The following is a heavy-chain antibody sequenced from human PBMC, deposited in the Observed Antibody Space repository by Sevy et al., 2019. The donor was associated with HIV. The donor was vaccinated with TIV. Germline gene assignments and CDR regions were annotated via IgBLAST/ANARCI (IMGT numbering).Heavy chain of an antibody. CDR2: ISSNGGST. Sequence: GGSLRLSCAASGFTFSSYAMHWVRQAPGKGLEYVSAISSNGGSTYYADSVKGRFTIARDNSKNTLYLQMGSLRAEDMAVYYVARGGDDSSGYFYFGEYYFDYWGQGTLVTVSS. CDR1: GFTFSSYA. D-gene: IGHD3-22*01. CDR3: ARGGDDSSGYFYFGEYYFDY. J-gene: IGHJ4*02. V-gene: IGHV3-64*02.